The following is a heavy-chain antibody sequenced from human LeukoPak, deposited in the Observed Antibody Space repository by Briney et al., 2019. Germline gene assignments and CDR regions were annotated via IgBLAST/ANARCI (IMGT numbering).Heavy chain of an antibody. D-gene: IGHD3-9*01. CDR2: IKQDGSEK. J-gene: IGHJ5*02. CDR3: ARARVLRYFDWLLTNWFDP. Sequence: GGSLRLSCAASGFTFSSYWMSWVRQAPGKGLEWVANIKQDGSEKYYVDSVKGRFTISRDNAKNSLYLQMNSLRAEDTAVYYCARARVLRYFDWLLTNWFDPWGQGTLVTVSS. V-gene: IGHV3-7*01. CDR1: GFTFSSYW.